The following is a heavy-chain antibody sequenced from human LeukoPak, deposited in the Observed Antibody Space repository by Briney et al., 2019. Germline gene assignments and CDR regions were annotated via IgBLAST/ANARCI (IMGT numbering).Heavy chain of an antibody. CDR2: LYYTGIT. V-gene: IGHV4-59*08. D-gene: IGHD1-26*01. CDR3: ARILVGAFDY. CDR1: GGSINTHY. Sequence: SETLSLTCTVSGGSINTHYWSWIRQPPGKGLEWIGDLYYTGITSYNPFLKSRVTMSLDTSENQFSLKVRSVTAADTVVYYCARILVGAFDYWGQGTLVTVSS. J-gene: IGHJ4*02.